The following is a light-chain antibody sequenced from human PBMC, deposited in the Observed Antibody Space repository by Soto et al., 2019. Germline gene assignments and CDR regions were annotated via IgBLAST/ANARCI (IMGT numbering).Light chain of an antibody. Sequence: DIQMTQSPSTLSASVRDRVTITCRASQSISNWLAWYQQKPGKAPKFLIYDASSLKSGVPSRFSGSGSGTEFTLTISSLQPDDFATYYCQQYNTYLYTFGQGTKLEIK. CDR1: QSISNW. CDR2: DAS. J-gene: IGKJ2*01. V-gene: IGKV1-5*01. CDR3: QQYNTYLYT.